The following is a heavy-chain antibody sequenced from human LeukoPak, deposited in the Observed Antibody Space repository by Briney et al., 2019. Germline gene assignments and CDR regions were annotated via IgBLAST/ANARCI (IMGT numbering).Heavy chain of an antibody. CDR3: ARVIIVGATGI. J-gene: IGHJ3*02. Sequence: GGSLRLSCAASGFIFSSYEMNWVRQAPGKGLEWISYISSGGSTVHYADSVKGRFTISRDNAKNSLYLQMNSLRAEDTAVYYCARVIIVGATGIWGQGTMVTVSS. V-gene: IGHV3-48*03. CDR1: GFIFSSYE. CDR2: ISSGGSTV. D-gene: IGHD1-26*01.